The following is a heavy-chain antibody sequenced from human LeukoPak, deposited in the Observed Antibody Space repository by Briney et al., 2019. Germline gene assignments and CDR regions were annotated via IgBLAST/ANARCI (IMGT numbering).Heavy chain of an antibody. CDR3: ARAGYSGYDLDVFDY. Sequence: GGSLRLSCAASGFTFSSYWMSWVRQAPGKGLEGVANIKQDGSEKYYVDSVKGRFTISRDNAKNSLYLQMNSLRAEDTAVYYCARAGYSGYDLDVFDYWGQGTLVTVSS. J-gene: IGHJ4*02. CDR1: GFTFSSYW. V-gene: IGHV3-7*01. D-gene: IGHD5-12*01. CDR2: IKQDGSEK.